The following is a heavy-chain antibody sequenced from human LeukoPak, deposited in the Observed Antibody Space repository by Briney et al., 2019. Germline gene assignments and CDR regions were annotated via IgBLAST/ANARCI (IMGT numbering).Heavy chain of an antibody. J-gene: IGHJ4*02. D-gene: IGHD4-17*01. CDR3: AIDEPDYAPYDFDY. CDR1: RFTFNNAW. CDR2: IKSEVDGETT. Sequence: GGSLRLSCAASRFTFNNAWMNWVRQAPGKGLVWVGRIKSEVDGETTDYAAPVKGRFTISRDDSNNMVYLQMNSLKIEDTAVYYCAIDEPDYAPYDFDYWGQGTLVTVSS. V-gene: IGHV3-15*01.